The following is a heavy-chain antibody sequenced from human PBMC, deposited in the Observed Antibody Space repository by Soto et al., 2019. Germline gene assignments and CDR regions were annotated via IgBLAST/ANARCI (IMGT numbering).Heavy chain of an antibody. CDR2: ISSSSSTI. CDR3: ARDPYSSSFGY. J-gene: IGHJ4*02. D-gene: IGHD6-13*01. Sequence: GGSLRLSCAASGFTFSSYSMNWVRQAPGKGLEWVSYISSSSSTIYYADSVKGRFTISRDNAKNSLYLQMNSLRAEDTAVYYCARDPYSSSFGYWGQGTLVTVSS. CDR1: GFTFSSYS. V-gene: IGHV3-48*01.